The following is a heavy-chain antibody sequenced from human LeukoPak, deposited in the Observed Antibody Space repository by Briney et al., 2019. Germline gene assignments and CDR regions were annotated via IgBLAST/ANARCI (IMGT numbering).Heavy chain of an antibody. CDR2: IIPIFGTA. D-gene: IGHD3-22*01. V-gene: IGHV1-69*05. J-gene: IGHJ3*02. Sequence: SVKVSCKASGGTFSSYAISWVRQAPGQGLEWMGRIIPIFGTANYAQKFQGRVTITTDESTSTAYMELSSLRSEDTDVYYCARNLFVRITMIVEYGFDIWGQGTMVTVSS. CDR1: GGTFSSYA. CDR3: ARNLFVRITMIVEYGFDI.